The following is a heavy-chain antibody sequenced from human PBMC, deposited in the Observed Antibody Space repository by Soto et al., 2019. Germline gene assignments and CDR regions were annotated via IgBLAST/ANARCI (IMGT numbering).Heavy chain of an antibody. CDR3: AQSTGWPGFDF. CDR2: IYNSGST. CDR1: GGSISSNY. V-gene: IGHV4-59*01. Sequence: ETLSLTCTVSGGSISSNYWSWIRQPPGKGLEWIGYIYNSGSTSYNPSLKSRVTISADTSKNQFSLKLSSVTAADTAVYYCAQSTGWPGFDFWGQGTLVTVSS. D-gene: IGHD2-8*02. J-gene: IGHJ4*02.